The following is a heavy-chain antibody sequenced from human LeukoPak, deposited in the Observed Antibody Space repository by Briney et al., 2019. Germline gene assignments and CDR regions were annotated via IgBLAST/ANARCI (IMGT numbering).Heavy chain of an antibody. V-gene: IGHV3-15*01. CDR1: GFTFSNGW. CDR2: IKSKTEGGTT. CDR3: ATETYTTPASFDY. D-gene: IGHD1-1*01. J-gene: IGHJ4*02. Sequence: GGSLRLSCAASGFTFSNGWMSWVRQAPGKGLEWVGRIKSKTEGGTTDYAAPVKGRFTISRDDSKNTLYLQMNSLKTEDTAMYYCATETYTTPASFDYWSQGTLVTVSS.